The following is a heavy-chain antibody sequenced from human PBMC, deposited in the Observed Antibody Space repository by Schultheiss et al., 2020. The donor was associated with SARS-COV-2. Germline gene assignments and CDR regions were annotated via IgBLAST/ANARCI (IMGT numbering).Heavy chain of an antibody. CDR1: GGSISSYY. V-gene: IGHV4-59*08. J-gene: IGHJ4*02. D-gene: IGHD1-26*01. CDR2: IYYSGST. CDR3: ARHFGRYSGSYYVYY. Sequence: SQTLSLTCTVSGGSISSYYWSWIRQPPGKGLEWIGYIYYSGSTNYNPSLKSLVTISVDTSKNQFSLKLSSVTAADTAVYYCARHFGRYSGSYYVYYWGQGTLVTVSS.